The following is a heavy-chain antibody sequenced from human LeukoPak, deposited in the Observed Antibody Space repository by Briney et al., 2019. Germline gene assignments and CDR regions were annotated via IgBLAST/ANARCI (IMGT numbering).Heavy chain of an antibody. CDR2: ISSSSSYT. CDR3: ARGEDYSNYYDY. Sequence: GGSLRLSCAASGFTFSHYEMNWVRPAPGEGLEWVSSISSSSSYTYYAHSVKGRFTISRDNAKNSLYLQMNSLRAEDTAVYYCARGEDYSNYYDYWGQGTLVTVSS. J-gene: IGHJ4*02. V-gene: IGHV3-21*01. CDR1: GFTFSHYE. D-gene: IGHD4-11*01.